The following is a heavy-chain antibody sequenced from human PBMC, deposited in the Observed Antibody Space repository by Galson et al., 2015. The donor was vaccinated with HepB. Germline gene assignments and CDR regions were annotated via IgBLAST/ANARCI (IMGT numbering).Heavy chain of an antibody. J-gene: IGHJ1*01. CDR3: AREFSGVDYYDSSGYSYFQH. CDR1: GYTFTSYY. CDR2: INPSGGST. D-gene: IGHD3-22*01. Sequence: SVKVSCKASGYTFTSYYMHWVRQAPGQGLEWMGIINPSGGSTSYAQKFQGRVTMTRDTSTSTVYMELSSLRSEDTAVYYCAREFSGVDYYDSSGYSYFQHWGQSTLVTVSS. V-gene: IGHV1-46*01.